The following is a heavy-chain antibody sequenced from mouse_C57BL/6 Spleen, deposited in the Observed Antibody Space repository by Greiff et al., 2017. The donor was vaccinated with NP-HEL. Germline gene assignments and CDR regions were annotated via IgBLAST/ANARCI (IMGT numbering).Heavy chain of an antibody. CDR1: GYTFTSYG. J-gene: IGHJ4*01. CDR2: IYPGSGNT. V-gene: IGHV1-81*01. Sequence: QVQLQQSGAELARPGASVKLSCKASGYTFTSYGISWVKQRTGQGLEWIGEIYPGSGNTYYNEKFKGKATLTADNSSSTAYMELSRLTSEDSAVYFGARWCYTTVRDVDYWGQGTTVTVSS. CDR3: ARWCYTTVRDVDY. D-gene: IGHD1-1*01.